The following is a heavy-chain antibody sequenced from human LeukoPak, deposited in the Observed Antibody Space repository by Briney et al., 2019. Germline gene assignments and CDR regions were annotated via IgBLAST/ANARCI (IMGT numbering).Heavy chain of an antibody. CDR1: GFTFSSYG. J-gene: IGHJ4*02. CDR2: ISYDGSNK. Sequence: ALRLSCAASGFTFSSYGMHWVRQAPGKGLEWVAVISYDGSNKYYADSVKGRFTISRDNSKNTLYLQINSLRAEDTAVYYCAKDFSGSWYFAYYFDYWGQGTLVTVSS. D-gene: IGHD6-13*01. V-gene: IGHV3-30*18. CDR3: AKDFSGSWYFAYYFDY.